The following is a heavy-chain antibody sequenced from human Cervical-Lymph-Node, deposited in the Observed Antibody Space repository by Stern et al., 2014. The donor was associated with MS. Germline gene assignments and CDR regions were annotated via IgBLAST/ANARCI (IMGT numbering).Heavy chain of an antibody. D-gene: IGHD1-26*01. V-gene: IGHV2-70*01. J-gene: IGHJ4*02. CDR2: LDWDGDK. Sequence: TLKESGPALVKPTQTLTLTCTFSGFSLSTTGMCLSWIRQPPGKALEWLALLDWDGDKYYSTALKTRLTISKDTSKNQVVLTMTNMAPLDTATYFCVRAREGYFDYWGQGIPVTVSS. CDR1: GFSLSTTGMC. CDR3: VRAREGYFDY.